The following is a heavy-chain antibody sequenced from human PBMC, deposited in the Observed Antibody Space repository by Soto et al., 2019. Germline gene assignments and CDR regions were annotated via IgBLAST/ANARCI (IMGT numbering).Heavy chain of an antibody. V-gene: IGHV2-5*02. CDR2: IYWDDDK. J-gene: IGHJ3*01. Sequence: QITLKESGPTLVKPTETLTLTCTFSGFSLSARGEAVGWIRQPPGKALEWLAIIYWDDDKHYSPYLRTTFSITKDTSHNQMVLTMTHMDPVDTATYYCAHRRCSSTWQDAYDLWGPGTMVTVSS. D-gene: IGHD6-13*01. CDR3: AHRRCSSTWQDAYDL. CDR1: GFSLSARGEA.